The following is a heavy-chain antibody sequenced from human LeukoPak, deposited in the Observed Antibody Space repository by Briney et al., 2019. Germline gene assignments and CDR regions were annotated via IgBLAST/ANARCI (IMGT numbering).Heavy chain of an antibody. CDR2: ISYDASNE. D-gene: IGHD4/OR15-4a*01. CDR1: GFTFSNYG. CDR3: AKAGVHLWWGYHFDS. Sequence: GGSLRLSCAASGFTFSNYGMHWVRQAPGKGLEWVAVISYDASNEYYVDSVKGRFTISRDNSNNTLYLEMNSLRGEDTATYYCAKAGVHLWWGYHFDSWGQGTLVTVSS. J-gene: IGHJ4*02. V-gene: IGHV3-30*18.